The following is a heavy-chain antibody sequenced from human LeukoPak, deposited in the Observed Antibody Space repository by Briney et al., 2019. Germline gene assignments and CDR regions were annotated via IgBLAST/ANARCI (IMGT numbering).Heavy chain of an antibody. J-gene: IGHJ4*02. V-gene: IGHV3-30*04. CDR3: ARADRFLEWLWYFDY. Sequence: GGSLRLSCAASGFTFSKYAMHWVRQAPDKGLEWVAVITYDGSNIYYADSVKGRFTISRDNSKNTLYLQMNSLRAEDTSVYYCARADRFLEWLWYFDYWGQGTLVTVSS. D-gene: IGHD3-3*01. CDR2: ITYDGSNI. CDR1: GFTFSKYA.